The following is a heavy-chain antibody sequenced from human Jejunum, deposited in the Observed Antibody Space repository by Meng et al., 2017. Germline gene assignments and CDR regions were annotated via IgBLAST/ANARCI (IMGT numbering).Heavy chain of an antibody. D-gene: IGHD1-26*01. J-gene: IGHJ4*02. Sequence: VRLVQSGAEVKKPESSVKVSCRASGGALRLYTVDWVRQAPGQGLEWVGRVIPVFGSSEYAQNFSGRVTISVDEFTNTAYMELNSLTSEDTAVYYCARVPGGSYDIDYWGQGTLVTVSS. V-gene: IGHV1-69*08. CDR3: ARVPGGSYDIDY. CDR2: VIPVFGSS. CDR1: GGALRLYT.